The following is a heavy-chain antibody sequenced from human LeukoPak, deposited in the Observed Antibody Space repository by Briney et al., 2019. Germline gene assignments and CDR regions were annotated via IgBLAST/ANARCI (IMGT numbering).Heavy chain of an antibody. CDR1: GGSISSSSYY. Sequence: SETLSLTCTVSGGSISSSSYYWGWIRQSPGKGLEWIGSIYYSGSTYYNPSLKSRVTISVDTSKNQFSLKLSSVTAADTAVYYCAKDFCSGGSCYSLNYWGQGTLVTVSS. CDR3: AKDFCSGGSCYSLNY. D-gene: IGHD2-15*01. J-gene: IGHJ4*02. V-gene: IGHV4-39*02. CDR2: IYYSGST.